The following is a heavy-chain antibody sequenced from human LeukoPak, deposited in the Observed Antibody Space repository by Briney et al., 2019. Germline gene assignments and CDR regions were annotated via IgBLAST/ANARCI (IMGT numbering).Heavy chain of an antibody. D-gene: IGHD2-21*01. CDR1: GFTFSNYV. J-gene: IGHJ6*02. Sequence: GGSLRLSCAASGFTFSNYVMNWVHQAPGKGLEWVSSIGTGGATTYYADFVKGRLTISRDNSKNTLFLQINIVRADDTAAYYCARSAKVSLLDDYHGMDVWGQGTTVTVS. CDR3: ARSAKVSLLDDYHGMDV. CDR2: IGTGGATT. V-gene: IGHV3-23*01.